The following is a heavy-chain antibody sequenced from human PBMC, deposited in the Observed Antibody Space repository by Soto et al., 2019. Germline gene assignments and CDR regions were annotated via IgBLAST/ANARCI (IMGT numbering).Heavy chain of an antibody. D-gene: IGHD5-18*01. V-gene: IGHV1-69*06. CDR2: IIPIFGTA. Sequence: SVKVSCKASGGTFSSYAISWVRQAPGQGLEWMGGIIPIFGTANYAQKFQGRVTITADKSTSTAYMELSSLRSEDTAVYYCARVRGYSYGYEAYYYYGMDVWGQGTTVTVSS. CDR1: GGTFSSYA. CDR3: ARVRGYSYGYEAYYYYGMDV. J-gene: IGHJ6*02.